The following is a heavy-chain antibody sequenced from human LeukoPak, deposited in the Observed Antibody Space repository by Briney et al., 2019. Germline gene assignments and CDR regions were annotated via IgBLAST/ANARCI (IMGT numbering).Heavy chain of an antibody. D-gene: IGHD6-19*01. Sequence: GRSLRHSCAASGFTVSSNYMSWVRQPAGEGLEWVSVLYSGGATFYADSVKGRFTISRDTSKNTLYLQMNDLRADDTAVYYCTKLKGWYGEGFFDYGGQGTLVTVSS. J-gene: IGHJ4*02. CDR3: TKLKGWYGEGFFDY. CDR1: GFTVSSNY. CDR2: LYSGGAT. V-gene: IGHV3-53*01.